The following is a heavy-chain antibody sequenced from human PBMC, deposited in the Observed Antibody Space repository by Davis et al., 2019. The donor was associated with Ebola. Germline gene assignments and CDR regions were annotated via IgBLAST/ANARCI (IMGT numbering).Heavy chain of an antibody. CDR1: GGSISSGGYF. V-gene: IGHV4-31*03. J-gene: IGHJ3*01. CDR3: AKTGGPYSEVKNGFDL. D-gene: IGHD1-26*01. CDR2: IYNTGRT. Sequence: SETLSLTCTVSGGSISSGGYFWSWIRQHPGKGLVWIGYIYNTGRTYYNVFLESRVTISLDMSQNQLSLNLRSVTAADTAVYYCAKTGGPYSEVKNGFDLWGQGTMVTVSS.